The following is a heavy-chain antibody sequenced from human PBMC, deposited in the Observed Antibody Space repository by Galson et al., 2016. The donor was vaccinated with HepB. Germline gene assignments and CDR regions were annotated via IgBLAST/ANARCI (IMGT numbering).Heavy chain of an antibody. Sequence: SVKVSCKASGYTFTNYGISWVRQAPGQGLEWMGWISAYNGNTNYAQKLQDRVTMTTDTSTNTAYMELRSLRSDDTAVYYCARSRGAGEYFEYWGQGTQVTVSS. CDR2: ISAYNGNT. J-gene: IGHJ4*02. CDR3: ARSRGAGEYFEY. V-gene: IGHV1-18*01. D-gene: IGHD3-10*01. CDR1: GYTFTNYG.